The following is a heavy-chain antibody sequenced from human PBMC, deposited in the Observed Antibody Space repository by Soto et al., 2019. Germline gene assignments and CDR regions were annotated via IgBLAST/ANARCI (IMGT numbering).Heavy chain of an antibody. CDR1: GGSFRGYY. J-gene: IGHJ4*02. D-gene: IGHD5-12*01. CDR3: ASVSGVATIENFDY. V-gene: IGHV4-34*01. Sequence: SETLSLTCAVYGGSFRGYYWSWIRQPPGKGLEWIGEINHSGSTNYNPSLKSRVTISVDTSKNQFSLKLSSVTAADTAVYDCASVSGVATIENFDYWGQGTLVTVSS. CDR2: INHSGST.